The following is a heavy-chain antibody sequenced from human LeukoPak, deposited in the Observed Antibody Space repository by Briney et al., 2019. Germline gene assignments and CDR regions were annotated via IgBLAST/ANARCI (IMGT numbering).Heavy chain of an antibody. CDR3: ARLSLNTAPY. D-gene: IGHD4-17*01. J-gene: IGHJ4*02. Sequence: SQTLSLTCAISGDSVSSKIAAWSWIRQSPSRGLEWLGRTYYRSKWCYEYAEPVKSRITIEPDTSKNQFSLHLNSLTPEDTAVYYCARLSLNTAPYWGQGALVTVSS. CDR2: TYYRSKWCY. CDR1: GDSVSSKIAA. V-gene: IGHV6-1*01.